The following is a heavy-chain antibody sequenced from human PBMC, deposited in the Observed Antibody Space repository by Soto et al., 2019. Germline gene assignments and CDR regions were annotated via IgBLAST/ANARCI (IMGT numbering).Heavy chain of an antibody. V-gene: IGHV3-23*01. CDR1: GFSFRSFS. CDR3: AKHGSPGVTYDAFDI. J-gene: IGHJ3*02. CDR2: VSASGGST. D-gene: IGHD2-21*02. Sequence: GGSLRLSCAVSGFSFRSFSMSWVRQAPGKGLEWASSVSASGGSTYYGDSVKGRFTISRDNSKNMLYLQMNSLRAEDTALYYCAKHGSPGVTYDAFDIWGQGTMVTVSS.